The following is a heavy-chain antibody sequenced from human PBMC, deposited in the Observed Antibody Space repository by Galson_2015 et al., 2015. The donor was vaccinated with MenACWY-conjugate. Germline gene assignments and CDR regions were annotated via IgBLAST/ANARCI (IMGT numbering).Heavy chain of an antibody. CDR1: GFTFSSYI. D-gene: IGHD3-22*01. CDR2: IHSSSNNI. Sequence: SLRLSCAASGFTFSSYIMTWVRQAPGKGLEWVSYIHSSSNNIYYAGSVKGRFTISRDNSKNTLYLQMNILRAEDTAVYYCAKNLLFYSYSAMDVWGQGTTVTVSS. CDR3: AKNLLFYSYSAMDV. J-gene: IGHJ6*02. V-gene: IGHV3-48*01.